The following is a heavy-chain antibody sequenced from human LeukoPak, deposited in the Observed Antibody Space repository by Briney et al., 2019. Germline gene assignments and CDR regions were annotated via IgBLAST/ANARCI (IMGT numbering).Heavy chain of an antibody. CDR3: AGLDIVAPSSSY. V-gene: IGHV3-48*02. D-gene: IGHD5-12*01. CDR1: GFTFSSSS. CDR2: ISSSSTTI. Sequence: QTGGSLRLSCAAPGFTFSSSSMNWVRQAPGKGLEWVSSISSSSTTIYYADSVKGRFTISRDNAKNSLYLHMNSLRDEDTAVYFCAGLDIVAPSSSYWGQGTLVTVSS. J-gene: IGHJ4*02.